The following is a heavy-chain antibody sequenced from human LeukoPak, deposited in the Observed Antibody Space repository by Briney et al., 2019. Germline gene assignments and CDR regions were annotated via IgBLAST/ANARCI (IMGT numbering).Heavy chain of an antibody. V-gene: IGHV3-48*02. CDR2: ISSSSSTI. D-gene: IGHD2-2*02. CDR1: GFTFSSYS. CDR3: ARDGGYCSSTSCYMLIYHFDY. Sequence: GGSLRLSCAASGFTFSSYSMNWVRQAPGKGLEWVSYISSSSSTIYYADSVKGRFTISRDNAKNSLYLQMNSLRDEDTAVYYCARDGGYCSSTSCYMLIYHFDYWGQGTLVTVSS. J-gene: IGHJ4*02.